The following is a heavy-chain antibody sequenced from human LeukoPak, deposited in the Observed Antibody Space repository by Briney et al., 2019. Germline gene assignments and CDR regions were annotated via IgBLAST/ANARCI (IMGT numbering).Heavy chain of an antibody. D-gene: IGHD2-15*01. Sequence: ASVKVSCKASEYTFTSYAMNWVRQAPGQGLEWMGWINTNTGNPTHAQGFTGRFVFSLDTSVSTAYLQISSLKAEDTAVYYCAREGALGYCSGGSCPRPFDYWGQGTLVTVSS. CDR2: INTNTGNP. CDR1: EYTFTSYA. J-gene: IGHJ4*02. V-gene: IGHV7-4-1*02. CDR3: AREGALGYCSGGSCPRPFDY.